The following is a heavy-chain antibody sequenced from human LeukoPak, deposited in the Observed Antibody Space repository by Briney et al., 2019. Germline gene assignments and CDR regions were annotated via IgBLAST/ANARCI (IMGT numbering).Heavy chain of an antibody. J-gene: IGHJ6*02. Sequence: GRSLRLSCAASGFTFSSYDMNWVRQAPGKGLEWVADITYDGSNKYYADSVKGRFTISRDNSKNSLYLQMNSLRAEDTAVYYCAKEDESFVDLTDYYYYGIDVWGQGTTVTVSS. CDR3: AKEDESFVDLTDYYYYGIDV. V-gene: IGHV3-30*18. CDR2: ITYDGSNK. CDR1: GFTFSSYD. D-gene: IGHD2-21*01.